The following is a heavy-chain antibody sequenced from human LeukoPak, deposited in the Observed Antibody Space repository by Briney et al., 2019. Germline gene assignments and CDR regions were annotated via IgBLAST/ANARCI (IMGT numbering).Heavy chain of an antibody. V-gene: IGHV1-18*01. CDR3: ARAGYRVIDY. D-gene: IGHD5-18*01. Sequence: ASVTVSCKAAGYTFTSYGISWVRQARGQGHEWMGWISAHNGNTNYAQKLQGRVTMTTDTSTSTAYMELRSLRSDDTAVYYCARAGYRVIDYWGQGTLVTVSS. CDR1: GYTFTSYG. CDR2: ISAHNGNT. J-gene: IGHJ4*02.